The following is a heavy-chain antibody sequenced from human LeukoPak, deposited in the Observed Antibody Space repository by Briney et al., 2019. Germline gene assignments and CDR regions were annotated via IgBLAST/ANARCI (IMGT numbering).Heavy chain of an antibody. D-gene: IGHD3-22*01. Sequence: GASVKVSCKASGYTFTSYQVNWVRQAPGQGLEWMGVIIPSGGSTSYAQKFQGRVTMSRDTSTSTVYIELSGLRSEDTGVYYCARVGGDGSGYYYSDYWGQGSLVTVSS. CDR2: IIPSGGST. CDR3: ARVGGDGSGYYYSDY. J-gene: IGHJ4*02. CDR1: GYTFTSYQ. V-gene: IGHV1-46*01.